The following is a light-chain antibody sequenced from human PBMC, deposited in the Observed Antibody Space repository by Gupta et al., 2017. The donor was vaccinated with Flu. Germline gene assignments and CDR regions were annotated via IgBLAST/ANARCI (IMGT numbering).Light chain of an antibody. CDR2: GDS. CDR1: QNVRSTS. V-gene: IGKV3-20*01. J-gene: IGKJ4*01. CDR3: QQYASSPLT. Sequence: GTLSLSPGERGTLSCRASQNVRSTSLAWYQQKPGQAPRLVIYGDSRRATGIPDRFSGSGSGTDFTLTISRLEPEDFAVYYCQQYASSPLTFGGGTKVEMK.